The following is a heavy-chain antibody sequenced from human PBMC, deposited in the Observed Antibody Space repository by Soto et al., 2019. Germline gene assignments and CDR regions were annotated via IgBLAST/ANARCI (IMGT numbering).Heavy chain of an antibody. V-gene: IGHV1-2*02. J-gene: IGHJ6*02. CDR2: INPNSGGA. Sequence: ASVKVSCKASGYTFTGYYMHWVRQAPGQGLEWMGWINPNSGGANYAQKFQGRVTMTRDTSISTAYMELSRLRSDDTAVYYCARDFGAGYYYYGMDVWGQGXTVTVPS. D-gene: IGHD3-10*01. CDR1: GYTFTGYY. CDR3: ARDFGAGYYYYGMDV.